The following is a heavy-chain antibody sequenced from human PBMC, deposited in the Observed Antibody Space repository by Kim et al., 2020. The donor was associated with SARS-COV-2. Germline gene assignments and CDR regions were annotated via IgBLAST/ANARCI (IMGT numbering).Heavy chain of an antibody. V-gene: IGHV1-2*02. CDR1: GYTFTGYY. CDR3: ARVTPLVVTASFDY. CDR2: INPNSGGT. D-gene: IGHD2-21*02. J-gene: IGHJ4*02. Sequence: ASVKVSCKASGYTFTGYYMHWVRQAPGQGLEWMGWINPNSGGTNYAQKFQGRVTMTRDTSISTAYMELSRLRSDDTAVYYCARVTPLVVTASFDYWGQGTLVTVSS.